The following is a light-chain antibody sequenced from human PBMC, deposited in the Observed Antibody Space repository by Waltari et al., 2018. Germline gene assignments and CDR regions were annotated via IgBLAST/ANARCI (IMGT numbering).Light chain of an antibody. CDR1: FSNLGNNA. CDR3: AAWDDSLDAYVV. CDR2: NNN. V-gene: IGLV1-44*01. Sequence: QSVLTQPPSASGTPGQKVTIPCSGTFSNLGNNAVHWYQQVPGMAPKLLIYNNNIQVPGVPDRFSGAKFGTSASLAISGLQSGDEAVYYCAAWDDSLDAYVVFGGGTKVTVL. J-gene: IGLJ2*01.